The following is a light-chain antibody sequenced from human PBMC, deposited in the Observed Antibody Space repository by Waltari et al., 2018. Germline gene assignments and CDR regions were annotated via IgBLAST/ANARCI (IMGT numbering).Light chain of an antibody. J-gene: IGKJ1*01. V-gene: IGKV1-39*01. CDR1: QSISSD. CDR2: AAS. Sequence: DIHLTQTPSSLSPSVGDRVTITCRASQSISSDLNWYQQKPGKAPKVLVYAASNLQSGVPSRFSGSGSGTDFTLTINSRQPGDSATYYCQKSSSWTFGQGTKVEIK. CDR3: QKSSSWT.